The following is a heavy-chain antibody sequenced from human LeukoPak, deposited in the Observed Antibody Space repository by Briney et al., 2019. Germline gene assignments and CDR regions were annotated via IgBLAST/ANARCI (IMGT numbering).Heavy chain of an antibody. D-gene: IGHD5-24*01. CDR1: GGTFSSYA. J-gene: IGHJ5*02. CDR2: IIPIFGTA. V-gene: IGHV1-69*13. Sequence: ASVKVSCKASGGTFSSYAISWVRQAPGQGLEWMGGIIPIFGTANYAQKFQGRVTITVDESTSTAYMELSSLRSEDTAVYYCAREGGFEVEMATIRSPKLAGDRFDPWGQGTLVTVSS. CDR3: AREGGFEVEMATIRSPKLAGDRFDP.